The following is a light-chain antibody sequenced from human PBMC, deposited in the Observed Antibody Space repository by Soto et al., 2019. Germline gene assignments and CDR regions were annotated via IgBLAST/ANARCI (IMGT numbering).Light chain of an antibody. V-gene: IGLV2-14*01. CDR3: SSRTTSNPYV. J-gene: IGLJ1*01. CDR1: SSDIGAYNS. Sequence: QSVLTQPASVSGSPGQSITISCTGTSSDIGAYNSVSWYQQHPGKAPKLMIYEVSNRPSGVSNRFSAPKSGNTASLTISGLQAEDEADYYCSSRTTSNPYVFGTGTKLTVL. CDR2: EVS.